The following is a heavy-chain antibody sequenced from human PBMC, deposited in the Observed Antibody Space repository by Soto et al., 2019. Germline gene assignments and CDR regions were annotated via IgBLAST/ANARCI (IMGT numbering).Heavy chain of an antibody. CDR1: GFTVSSNY. Sequence: EVQLVETGGGLIQPGGSLRLSCAASGFTVSSNYMSWVRQAPGKGLEWVSVIYSGGSTYYADSVKGRFTISRDNSKHTLYLQMNSLRAEDTAVYYCARLYSRNWFDPWGQGTLVTVSS. V-gene: IGHV3-53*02. J-gene: IGHJ5*02. D-gene: IGHD2-21*01. CDR2: IYSGGST. CDR3: ARLYSRNWFDP.